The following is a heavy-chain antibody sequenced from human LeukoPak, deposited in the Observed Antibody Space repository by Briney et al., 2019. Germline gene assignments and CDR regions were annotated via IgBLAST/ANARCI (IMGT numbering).Heavy chain of an antibody. V-gene: IGHV4-34*01. J-gene: IGHJ4*02. CDR2: INHSGST. CDR1: GGSFSGYY. CDR3: ARGPRGYSYAGYY. Sequence: SETLSLTCAVYGGSFSGYYWSWIRQPPGKGLEWIGEINHSGSTNYNPSLKSRVTISVDTSKNQFSLKLSSVTAADTAVYYCARGPRGYSYAGYYWGQGTLVTVSS. D-gene: IGHD5-18*01.